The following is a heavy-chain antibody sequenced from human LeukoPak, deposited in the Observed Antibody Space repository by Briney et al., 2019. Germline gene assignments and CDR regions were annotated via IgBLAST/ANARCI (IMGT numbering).Heavy chain of an antibody. CDR3: TRLQYSSGWGRYYYYGMDV. V-gene: IGHV3-73*01. CDR1: GFTFSGSA. Sequence: GGSLRLSCAASGFTFSGSAMHWVRQASGKGLEWVGRIRSKANSYATAYAASVKGRFTISRDDSKNTAYLQMNSLKTEDTAVYYCTRLQYSSGWGRYYYYGMDVWGQGTTVTVSS. D-gene: IGHD6-19*01. J-gene: IGHJ6*02. CDR2: IRSKANSYAT.